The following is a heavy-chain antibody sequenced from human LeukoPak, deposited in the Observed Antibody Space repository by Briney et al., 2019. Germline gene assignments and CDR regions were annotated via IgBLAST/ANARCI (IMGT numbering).Heavy chain of an antibody. J-gene: IGHJ4*02. CDR1: GGSISSYY. V-gene: IGHV4-4*07. CDR2: IYTSGTT. Sequence: SSETLSLTCTVSGGSISSYYCSWIRQPAGKGLEWIGRIYTSGTTNYNPSLKSRVTISVDMPKNQFSLKLSSVAAADTAVYYCATVDSGSGYVDYWGQGTLVTVSS. CDR3: ATVDSGSGYVDY. D-gene: IGHD2-15*01.